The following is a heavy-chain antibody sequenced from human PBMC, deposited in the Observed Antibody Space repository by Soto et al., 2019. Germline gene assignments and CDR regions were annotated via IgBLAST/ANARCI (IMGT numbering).Heavy chain of an antibody. CDR1: GFTFSNYW. Sequence: EVQLVESGGALVQSGGSLRLTCATSGFTFSNYWMTWVRQAPGKGLEWVANINKDGSQKSFVDSVKGRFTISRDNAKSSLYLQMNSLRAEDTAIYHCVKDIAAAQWGQGTPVTVSS. D-gene: IGHD6-25*01. V-gene: IGHV3-7*01. CDR3: VKDIAAAQ. J-gene: IGHJ4*02. CDR2: INKDGSQK.